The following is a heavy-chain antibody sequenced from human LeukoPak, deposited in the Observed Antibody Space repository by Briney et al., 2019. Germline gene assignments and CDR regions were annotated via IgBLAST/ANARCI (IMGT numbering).Heavy chain of an antibody. CDR1: GYSFTSYW. J-gene: IGHJ4*02. CDR2: IYPGDSDT. CDR3: ARPRNGGNRPYYFDY. Sequence: GESLKISCKGSGYSFTSYWIGWVRQMPGKGLEWMGIIYPGDSDTRYSPSFQGQVTISADKSISTAYLQWSSLKALDTAMYYCARPRNGGNRPYYFDYWGQGTLVTVSS. D-gene: IGHD4-23*01. V-gene: IGHV5-51*01.